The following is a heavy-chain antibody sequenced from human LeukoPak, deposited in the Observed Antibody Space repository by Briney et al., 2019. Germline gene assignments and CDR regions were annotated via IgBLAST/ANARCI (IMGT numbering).Heavy chain of an antibody. CDR2: ISYDGSEK. Sequence: GGSLRLSCAASGFTFISYAMHWVRQAPGKGLEWVAVISYDGSEKYYADSVKGRFTISRDNSKNTLYLQMNSLRAEDTAVYYCARSYMVGTSTRALDIWGQGTMLTVSS. CDR1: GFTFISYA. J-gene: IGHJ3*02. CDR3: ARSYMVGTSTRALDI. V-gene: IGHV3-30*04. D-gene: IGHD1-26*01.